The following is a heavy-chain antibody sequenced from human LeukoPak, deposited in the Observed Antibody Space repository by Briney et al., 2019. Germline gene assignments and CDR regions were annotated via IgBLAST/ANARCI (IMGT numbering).Heavy chain of an antibody. D-gene: IGHD1-26*01. CDR1: GGSISSSGYY. CDR3: ARDGRAFDH. V-gene: IGHV4-39*07. J-gene: IGHJ4*02. Sequence: PSETLSLTCTVSGGSISSSGYYWGWIRQPPGKGLEWIGSVFYSGNTYYNPSLKSRVTISVDTSKNQFSLKLSSVTAADTAVYYCARDGRAFDHWGQGTLVTVSS. CDR2: VFYSGNT.